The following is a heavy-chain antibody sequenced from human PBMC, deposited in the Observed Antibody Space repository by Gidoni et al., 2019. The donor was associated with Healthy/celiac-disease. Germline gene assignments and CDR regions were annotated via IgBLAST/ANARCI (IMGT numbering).Heavy chain of an antibody. CDR3: ARVLWRPTYMDV. D-gene: IGHD3-10*01. CDR2: ISSSSSTI. Sequence: EVQLVESGGGLVQPGGSLRLSCAASGFTFSSYSMNWVRQAPGKGLEWVSYISSSSSTIYYADSVKGRLTISRDNAKNSLYLQMNSLRDEDTAVYYCARVLWRPTYMDVWGKGTTVTVSS. CDR1: GFTFSSYS. V-gene: IGHV3-48*02. J-gene: IGHJ6*03.